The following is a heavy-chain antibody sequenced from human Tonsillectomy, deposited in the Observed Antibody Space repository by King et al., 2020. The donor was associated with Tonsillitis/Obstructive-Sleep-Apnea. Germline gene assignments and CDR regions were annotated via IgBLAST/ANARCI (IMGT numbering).Heavy chain of an antibody. D-gene: IGHD4-17*01. CDR3: AGGNDYGVLNFDY. CDR1: GFTFDDYG. J-gene: IGHJ4*02. V-gene: IGHV3-20*04. Sequence: VQLVESGGGVVRPGGSLRLSCAASGFTFDDYGMNWVRQAPGKGLEGVSGINWNGGSTGYADSVKGRFTISRYNAKNSPDLQMNSLGAEVTALYYCAGGNDYGVLNFDYWGQGTLVTVSS. CDR2: INWNGGST.